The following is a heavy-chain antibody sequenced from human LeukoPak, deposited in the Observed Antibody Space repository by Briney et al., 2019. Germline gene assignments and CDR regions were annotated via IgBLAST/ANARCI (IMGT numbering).Heavy chain of an antibody. V-gene: IGHV3-13*01. D-gene: IGHD3-22*01. CDR1: GFTFSNYD. Sequence: GGSLRLSCAVSGFTFSNYDMHWVRQGSGKSLEWVSAIGTAGDTYYAASVKGRFTISRDNAKNSLYLQMNSLRAEDTAVYYCARAGDFNYYDSSGYYPEDYWGQGTLVTVSS. J-gene: IGHJ4*02. CDR3: ARAGDFNYYDSSGYYPEDY. CDR2: IGTAGDT.